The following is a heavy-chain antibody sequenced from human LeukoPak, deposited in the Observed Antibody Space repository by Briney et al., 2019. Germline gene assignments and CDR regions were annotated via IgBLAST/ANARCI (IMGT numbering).Heavy chain of an antibody. J-gene: IGHJ6*02. CDR2: INPSGGST. D-gene: IGHD4-17*01. Sequence: GASVKVSCKASGYTFTSYYMHWVRQAPGQGLEWMGIINPSGGSTSYAQKFQGRVTMTRDTSTSTVYMELSSLKTEDTAVYYCTLLDGDYYYYYYGMDVWGQGTTVTVSS. V-gene: IGHV1-46*01. CDR3: TLLDGDYYYYYYGMDV. CDR1: GYTFTSYY.